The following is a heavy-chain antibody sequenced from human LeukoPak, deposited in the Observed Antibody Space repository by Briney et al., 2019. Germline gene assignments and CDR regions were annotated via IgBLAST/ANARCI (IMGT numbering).Heavy chain of an antibody. CDR3: ARGGLDVDTAMGYYFDY. D-gene: IGHD5-18*01. V-gene: IGHV1-18*01. J-gene: IGHJ4*02. CDR1: GYTFTSYG. Sequence: ASVKVSCKASGYTFTSYGISWVRQAPGQGLEWMGWISAYNGNTNYAQKLQGRVTMTTDTSTSTAYMELRSLRSDDTAVYYCARGGLDVDTAMGYYFDYWGQGTLVTVSS. CDR2: ISAYNGNT.